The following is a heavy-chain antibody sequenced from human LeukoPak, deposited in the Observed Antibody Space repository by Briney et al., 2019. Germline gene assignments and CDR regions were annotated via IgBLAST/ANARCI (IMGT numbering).Heavy chain of an antibody. CDR2: INHSGST. V-gene: IGHV4-34*01. CDR1: GGSFSGYY. CDR3: ARSWDNWNVVGIDA. D-gene: IGHD1-20*01. J-gene: IGHJ5*02. Sequence: PSETLSLTYAVYGGSFSGYYWSWIRQSPGKGLEWIGEINHSGSTNYNPSLKSRVTISVDTSKNQFSLKLSSVTAADTAVYYCARSWDNWNVVGIDAWGQGTLVTVSS.